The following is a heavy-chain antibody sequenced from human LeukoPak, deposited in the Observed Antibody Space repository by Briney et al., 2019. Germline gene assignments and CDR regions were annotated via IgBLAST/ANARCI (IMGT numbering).Heavy chain of an antibody. V-gene: IGHV4-39*01. J-gene: IGHJ4*02. CDR1: GGSVSSSGYY. CDR2: INYSGST. CDR3: ARPGIAATGAFDC. Sequence: SETLSLTYTVSGGSVSSSGYYWGWIRQPPGKGREWVGGINYSGSTYSNPSLKSRVSISVDTSKNQFSLNLTSVTAADTAVYFCARPGIAATGAFDCWGQGTLVTVSS. D-gene: IGHD6-13*01.